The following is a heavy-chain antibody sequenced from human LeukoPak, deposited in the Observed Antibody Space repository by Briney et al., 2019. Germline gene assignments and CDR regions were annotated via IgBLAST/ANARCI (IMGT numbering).Heavy chain of an antibody. CDR3: SRGVIVGAAYFDY. CDR1: GFTFGDHG. V-gene: IGHV3-49*03. CDR2: IKTKTCGGTT. D-gene: IGHD1-26*01. J-gene: IGHJ4*02. Sequence: GGSLRLSCTTSGFTFGDHGVSWFRQAPGKGPEWIRFIKTKTCGGTTECAASVKGRFIISRDASTGIAYLQMDSLKPEDTAVYYCSRGVIVGAAYFDYWGQGTLVTVSS.